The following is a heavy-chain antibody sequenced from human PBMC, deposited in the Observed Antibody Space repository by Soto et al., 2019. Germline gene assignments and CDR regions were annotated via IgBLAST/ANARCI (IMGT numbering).Heavy chain of an antibody. CDR1: GFSFSAYS. CDR2: ISSHSGTTT. D-gene: IGHD1-26*01. Sequence: EVQLVESGGGLVQPGGSLRLSCVASGFSFSAYSMNWVRQSPGKGLEWLSYISSHSGTTTYHADSVRGRFRISRDNDKNSLFLQMDSLRDDDTAVYYCTRGDGSRGHYWCQGTLVSVSS. CDR3: TRGDGSRGHY. J-gene: IGHJ4*02. V-gene: IGHV3-48*02.